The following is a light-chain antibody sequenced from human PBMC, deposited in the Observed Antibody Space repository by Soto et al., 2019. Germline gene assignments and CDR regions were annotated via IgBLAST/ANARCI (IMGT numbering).Light chain of an antibody. Sequence: QAALTQPASLSGSPGQSITISCTGTSSDIGAYDYVSWFQQHPGKAPKLMISEVNNRPSGVSNRFSGSKSGSTAYLTISGLQVEDEAAYFCFSFTTTSNHVLGNGSKV. CDR3: FSFTTTSNHV. J-gene: IGLJ1*01. V-gene: IGLV2-14*01. CDR2: EVN. CDR1: SSDIGAYDY.